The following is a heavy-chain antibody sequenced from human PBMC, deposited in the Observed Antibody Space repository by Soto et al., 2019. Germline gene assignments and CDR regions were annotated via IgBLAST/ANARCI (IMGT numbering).Heavy chain of an antibody. J-gene: IGHJ6*02. CDR2: ISSSGSTI. CDR1: GFTFSSYE. D-gene: IGHD6-6*01. V-gene: IGHV3-48*03. Sequence: EVQLVESGGGLVQPGGSLRLSCEASGFTFSSYEMNWVRQAPGKGLEWVSYISSSGSTIYYAGSVKGRFTISRDNAKNSLYLQMNSLRAEDTAVYYCAREEEGSSSPYDYGMDVWGQGTTVTVSS. CDR3: AREEEGSSSPYDYGMDV.